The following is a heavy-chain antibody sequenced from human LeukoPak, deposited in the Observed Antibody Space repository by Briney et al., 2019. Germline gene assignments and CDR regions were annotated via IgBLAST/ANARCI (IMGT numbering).Heavy chain of an antibody. CDR1: GFTFSSYE. CDR2: ISSSSSYI. V-gene: IGHV3-21*01. D-gene: IGHD1-14*01. CDR3: TKSGTTFDY. Sequence: PGGSLRLSCAASGFTFSSYEMNWVRQAPGKGLEWVSSISSSSSYIYYADSVKGRFTISRDNAKNSVYLQMNNLRAADTAMYYCTKSGTTFDYWGLGTLVTVSS. J-gene: IGHJ4*02.